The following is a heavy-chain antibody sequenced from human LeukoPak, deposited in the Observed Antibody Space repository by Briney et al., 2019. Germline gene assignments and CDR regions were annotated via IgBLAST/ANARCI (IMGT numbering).Heavy chain of an antibody. Sequence: GASVKVSCKVSGYTLTELSMHWVRQAPGKGLEWVGGFDPEDGETIYAQKFQGRVTMTEDTSTDTAYMELSSLRSEDTAVYYCAREGPCSSTSCLGPTGDAFDIWGQGTMVTVSS. CDR1: GYTLTELS. CDR3: AREGPCSSTSCLGPTGDAFDI. V-gene: IGHV1-24*01. J-gene: IGHJ3*02. CDR2: FDPEDGET. D-gene: IGHD2-2*01.